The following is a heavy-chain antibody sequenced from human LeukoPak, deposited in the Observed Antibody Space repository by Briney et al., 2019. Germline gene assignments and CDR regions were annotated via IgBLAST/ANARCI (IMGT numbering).Heavy chain of an antibody. D-gene: IGHD3-10*01. CDR3: AIPPLSGTGSSRPLAGMDV. V-gene: IGHV3-11*04. CDR2: ISHTGSTM. Sequence: GGSLRLSCEASGFIFGNYYMSWVRQAPGKGLEWVSYISHTGSTMSYADSVKGRFTISRDNARNSLYLQMNSLRAEDTAVYYCAIPPLSGTGSSRPLAGMDVWGQGITVTVSS. J-gene: IGHJ6*02. CDR1: GFIFGNYY.